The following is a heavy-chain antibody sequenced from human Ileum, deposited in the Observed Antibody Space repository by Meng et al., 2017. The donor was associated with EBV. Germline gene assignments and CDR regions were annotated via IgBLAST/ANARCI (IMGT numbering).Heavy chain of an antibody. V-gene: IGHV4-4*02. CDR3: ARVGQWLPIDY. D-gene: IGHD6-19*01. CDR2: IYHSGST. Sequence: GQLPESGRGLVKASGTLSLTCAVAGDSISSSNWWSWVRQPQGKGLEWIGEIYHSGSTNYNPSLKSRVTISVDKSKNQFSLNLSSVTAADTAVYYCARVGQWLPIDYWGQGTLVTVSS. CDR1: GDSISSSNW. J-gene: IGHJ4*02.